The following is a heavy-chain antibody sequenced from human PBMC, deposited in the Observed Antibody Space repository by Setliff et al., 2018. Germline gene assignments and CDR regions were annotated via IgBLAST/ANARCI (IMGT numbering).Heavy chain of an antibody. Sequence: GGSLRLSCAASGFTFSSYSMNWVRQAPGKGLEWVSSISSSSSYIYYADSVKGRFTISRDNAKNSLYLQMNSLRAEDTAVYYCARERNVYYYDSSGYYPPDYWGQGTLVTVSS. CDR3: ARERNVYYYDSSGYYPPDY. D-gene: IGHD3-22*01. CDR2: ISSSSSYI. V-gene: IGHV3-21*01. J-gene: IGHJ4*02. CDR1: GFTFSSYS.